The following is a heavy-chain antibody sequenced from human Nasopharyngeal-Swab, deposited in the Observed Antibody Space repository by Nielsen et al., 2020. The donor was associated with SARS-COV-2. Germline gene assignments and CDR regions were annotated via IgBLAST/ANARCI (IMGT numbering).Heavy chain of an antibody. J-gene: IGHJ6*02. CDR3: VKALELDYYYYGMDV. Sequence: WIRQPPGKGLEYVSAISSNGGSTCYADSVKGRFTISRDNSKNTLYLQMSSLRAEDTAVYYCVKALELDYYYYGMDVWGQGTTVTVSS. CDR2: ISSNGGST. V-gene: IGHV3-64D*06. D-gene: IGHD1-7*01.